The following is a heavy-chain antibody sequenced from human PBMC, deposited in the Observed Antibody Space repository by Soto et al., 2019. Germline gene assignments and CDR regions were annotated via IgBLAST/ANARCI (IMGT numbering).Heavy chain of an antibody. CDR2: IYYSGST. D-gene: IGHD2-2*01. Sequence: SETLSLTCTVSGGSISSGGYYWSWIRQHPGKGLEWIGYIYYSGSTYYNPSLKSRVTISVETSKNQFSLKLSSVTAADTAVYYCARLTNLDIVVVPAAGLFDYWGQGTLVTVSS. V-gene: IGHV4-31*03. J-gene: IGHJ4*02. CDR1: GGSISSGGYY. CDR3: ARLTNLDIVVVPAAGLFDY.